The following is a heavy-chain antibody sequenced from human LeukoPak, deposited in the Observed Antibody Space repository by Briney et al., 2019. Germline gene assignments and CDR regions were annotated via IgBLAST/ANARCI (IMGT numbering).Heavy chain of an antibody. Sequence: GGSLRLSCAASGFTFSSYAMSWVRQAPGKGLEWVSAISGSGGSTYYADSVKGRFTISRDNSKNTLYLQMNSLRAEDTAVYYCAKDYQRIVGAMYVLFDYWGQGTLVTVSS. V-gene: IGHV3-23*01. CDR3: AKDYQRIVGAMYVLFDY. D-gene: IGHD1-26*01. CDR1: GFTFSSYA. J-gene: IGHJ4*02. CDR2: ISGSGGST.